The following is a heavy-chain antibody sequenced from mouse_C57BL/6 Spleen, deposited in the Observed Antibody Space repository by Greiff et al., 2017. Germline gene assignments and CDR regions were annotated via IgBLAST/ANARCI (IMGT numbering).Heavy chain of an antibody. CDR1: GYSITSGYY. Sequence: ESGPGLVKPSQSLSLTCSVTGYSITSGYYWNWIRQFPGNKLEWMGYISYDGSNNYNPSLKNRISITRDTSKNQFFLKLNSVTTEDTATYYCARDQLRAFAYWGQGTLVTVSA. D-gene: IGHD2-4*01. J-gene: IGHJ3*01. CDR3: ARDQLRAFAY. V-gene: IGHV3-6*01. CDR2: ISYDGSN.